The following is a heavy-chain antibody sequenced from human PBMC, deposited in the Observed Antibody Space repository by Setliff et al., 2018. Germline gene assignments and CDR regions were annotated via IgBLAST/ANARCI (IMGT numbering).Heavy chain of an antibody. CDR1: GGSVNSGYDN. CDR2: INRRGST. J-gene: IGHJ6*03. CDR3: ARATSGWYSAHYYYYMDV. D-gene: IGHD6-19*01. V-gene: IGHV4-61*09. Sequence: SETLSLTCTVSGGSVNSGYDNWNWLRQPAGKGLEWIGHINRRGSTNFTPSLKSRVTISLDPSKNQFSLNLTSVTAADTAVYYCARATSGWYSAHYYYYMDVWGKGTTVTVSS.